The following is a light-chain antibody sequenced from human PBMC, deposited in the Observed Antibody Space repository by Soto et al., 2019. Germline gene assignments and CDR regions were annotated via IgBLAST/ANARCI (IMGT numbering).Light chain of an antibody. CDR2: GAS. Sequence: DIQMTQSPSSLSASVGDRVTISCRASETIATYLNWYQQKPGRVPEVLIYGASRLQRGVPSRFTGSGYGTHFNLTINSLQPEDFATYFCQQSYSSRTFGQGTKVDIK. J-gene: IGKJ1*01. CDR3: QQSYSSRT. CDR1: ETIATY. V-gene: IGKV1-39*01.